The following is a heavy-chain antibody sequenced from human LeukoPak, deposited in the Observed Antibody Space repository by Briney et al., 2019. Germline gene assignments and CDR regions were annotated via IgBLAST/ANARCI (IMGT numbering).Heavy chain of an antibody. CDR3: ARGYCGGDCYGD. CDR2: IDSSSSHI. CDR1: GFTFSTYS. D-gene: IGHD2-21*02. Sequence: GGSLRLSCAASGFTFSTYSMNWVRQAPGKGLEWVSSIDSSSSHIYYADSVKGRFTISRDNTKSSLYLQMNSLRAEDMAVYYCARGYCGGDCYGDWGQGTLVTVSS. J-gene: IGHJ1*01. V-gene: IGHV3-21*01.